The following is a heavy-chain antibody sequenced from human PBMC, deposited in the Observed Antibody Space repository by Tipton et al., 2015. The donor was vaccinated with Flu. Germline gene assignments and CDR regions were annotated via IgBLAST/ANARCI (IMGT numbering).Heavy chain of an antibody. CDR2: IYYSGNT. Sequence: TLSLTCSISGDSINSADHYWNWIRQPPGKGLEWIGYIYYSGNTWYNPSLRSRVSISIDTSRSQFSLRLSSVSAADTAVYYCARNKFWNGYRDHWGLGTLVTVSS. CDR1: GDSINSADHY. J-gene: IGHJ4*02. V-gene: IGHV4-30-4*08. CDR3: ARNKFWNGYRDH. D-gene: IGHD3-3*01.